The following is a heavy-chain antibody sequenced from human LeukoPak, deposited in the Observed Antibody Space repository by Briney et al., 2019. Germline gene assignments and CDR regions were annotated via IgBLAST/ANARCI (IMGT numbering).Heavy chain of an antibody. CDR3: ARAGYSGYDLNWLDY. CDR1: GFSISTYG. V-gene: IGHV3-33*01. CDR2: IWYDGSNK. D-gene: IGHD5-12*01. J-gene: IGHJ4*02. Sequence: GGSLRLSCAASGFSISTYGMHWVRQAPGKGLEWVAVIWYDGSNKYYADSVKGRFTISRDNSKNTLYLQMNSLRAEDTAVYYCARAGYSGYDLNWLDYWGQGTLVTVSS.